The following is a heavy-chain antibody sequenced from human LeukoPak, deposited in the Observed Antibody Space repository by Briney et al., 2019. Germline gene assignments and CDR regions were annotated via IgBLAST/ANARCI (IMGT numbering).Heavy chain of an antibody. Sequence: PGGSLRLSCAASGFTFSSYAMSWVRQAPGKGLEWVSAISGSGGSTYYADSVKGRFTISRDNSKNTLYLQMNSLRAEDTAVYYCAKHQRQQLAWSYYYYGMDVWGQGTTVTVSS. CDR2: ISGSGGST. CDR1: GFTFSSYA. V-gene: IGHV3-23*01. CDR3: AKHQRQQLAWSYYYYGMDV. D-gene: IGHD6-13*01. J-gene: IGHJ6*02.